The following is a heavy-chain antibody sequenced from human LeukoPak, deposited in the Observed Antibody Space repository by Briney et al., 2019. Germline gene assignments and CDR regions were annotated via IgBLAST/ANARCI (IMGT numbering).Heavy chain of an antibody. V-gene: IGHV3-30*04. CDR3: ARDPVTYYYDSSGYRYFDY. Sequence: PGGSLRLSCAASGFTFSSYAMHWVRQASGKGLEWVAVISYDGSNKYYADSVKGRFTISRDNSKNTPYLQMNSLRAEDTAVYYCARDPVTYYYDSSGYRYFDYWGQGTLVTVSS. CDR2: ISYDGSNK. D-gene: IGHD3-22*01. J-gene: IGHJ4*02. CDR1: GFTFSSYA.